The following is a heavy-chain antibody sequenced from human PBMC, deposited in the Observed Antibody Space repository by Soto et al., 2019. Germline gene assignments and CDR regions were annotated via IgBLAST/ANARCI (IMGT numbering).Heavy chain of an antibody. CDR3: SRSFRAVSTPPPLDF. CDR1: NGPINSADYY. D-gene: IGHD1-20*01. J-gene: IGHJ4*02. CDR2: IYYSGST. Sequence: QVHLQESGPGLVKPSQTLSLSCTVSNGPINSADYYWSWILQAPGKGLEWIGYIYYSGSTSYNPTLKGRVSISLDTSNNQFSLSLRSVTAAVTAVYFCSRSFRAVSTPPPLDFWGQGTLVTSSS. V-gene: IGHV4-30-4*01.